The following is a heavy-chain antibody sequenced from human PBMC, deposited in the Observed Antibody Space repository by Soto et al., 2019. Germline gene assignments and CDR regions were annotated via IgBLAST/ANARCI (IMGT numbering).Heavy chain of an antibody. D-gene: IGHD1-20*01. CDR2: IIPIFGTA. J-gene: IGHJ6*02. V-gene: IGHV1-69*13. CDR1: GGTFSSYA. CDR3: ARQTNWTPRDYYYYGMDV. Sequence: SVKVSCKASGGTFSSYAISWVRQAPGQGLEWMGGIIPIFGTANYAQKFQGRVTITADESTSTAYMELSSLRSEDTAVYYCARQTNWTPRDYYYYGMDVWGQGTTVTVSS.